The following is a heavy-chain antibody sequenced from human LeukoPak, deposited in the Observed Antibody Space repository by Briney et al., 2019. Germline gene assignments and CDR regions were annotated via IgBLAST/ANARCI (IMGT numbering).Heavy chain of an antibody. D-gene: IGHD2-2*01. CDR1: GFTFSSYW. V-gene: IGHV3-7*01. J-gene: IGHJ4*02. Sequence: GGSLRLSCAASGFTFSSYWMSWVRQAPGKGLEWVANIKQDGSEKYYVDFVKGRFTISRDNAKNSLYLQMNSLRAEDTAVYYCAREGGYCSSTSCHFDYWGQGTLVTVSS. CDR3: AREGGYCSSTSCHFDY. CDR2: IKQDGSEK.